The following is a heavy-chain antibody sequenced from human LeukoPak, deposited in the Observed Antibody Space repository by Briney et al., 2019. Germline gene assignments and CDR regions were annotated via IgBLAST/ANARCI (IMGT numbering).Heavy chain of an antibody. CDR3: AKALTNPPSYFDS. CDR2: ISSDGGTT. J-gene: IGHJ4*02. Sequence: GGSLRLSCAVSEFTFSSFAMGWVRQTPGKGLEWLSYISSDGGTTSYADSVKGRFTISRDNSRNMVFLQMNGLRAEDTALYYCAKALTNPPSYFDSWGQGTLLSVSS. CDR1: EFTFSSFA. V-gene: IGHV3-23*01.